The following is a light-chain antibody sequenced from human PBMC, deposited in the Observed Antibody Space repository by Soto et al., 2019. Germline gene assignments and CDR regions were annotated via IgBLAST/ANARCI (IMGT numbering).Light chain of an antibody. Sequence: DIQMTQSPSSLSASVGDRVTITCQASQDISNFLNWYQQKPGKGPKVLIYDASKLETGVPSRFSGSGSGTVFTFTISSLQPEDIAVYYCQQYDTLITFGQGTRLESK. V-gene: IGKV1-33*01. CDR3: QQYDTLIT. J-gene: IGKJ5*01. CDR1: QDISNF. CDR2: DAS.